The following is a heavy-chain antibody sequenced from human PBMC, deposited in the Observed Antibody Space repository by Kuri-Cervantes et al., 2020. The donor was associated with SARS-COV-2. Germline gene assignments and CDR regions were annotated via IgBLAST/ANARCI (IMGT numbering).Heavy chain of an antibody. CDR2: LNPSGGAT. D-gene: IGHD3-22*01. V-gene: IGHV1-46*01. Sequence: ASVKVSCKASGYTFTSYYLHWVRQAPGQGLEWMGMLNPSGGATDYARKFQGRVSVTRDTSTTTLYIQLNSLTSEDTAVYYCARGPHYFYDDFSVGFDPWGQGTLVTVYS. CDR3: ARGPHYFYDDFSVGFDP. CDR1: GYTFTSYY. J-gene: IGHJ5*02.